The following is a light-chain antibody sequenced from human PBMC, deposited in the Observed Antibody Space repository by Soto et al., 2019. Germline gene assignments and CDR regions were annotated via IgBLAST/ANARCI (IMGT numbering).Light chain of an antibody. J-gene: IGLJ1*01. Sequence: ALTQPASVSGSPGQSIAISCTGSSSDVGIYNYVSWYQQHPGKVPKLIIYEVTNRPSGVSNRFSGSKSGNTASLTISGLQAEDEADYYCSSYTTSSTRVFGTGTKVTVL. CDR2: EVT. CDR3: SSYTTSSTRV. CDR1: SSDVGIYNY. V-gene: IGLV2-14*01.